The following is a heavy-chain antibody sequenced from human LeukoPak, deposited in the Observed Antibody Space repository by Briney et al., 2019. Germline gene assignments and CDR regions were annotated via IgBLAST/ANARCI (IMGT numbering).Heavy chain of an antibody. D-gene: IGHD3-10*01. CDR1: GYSITSGYY. V-gene: IGHV4-38-2*02. CDR3: ARDLYYGSVHYGLDV. Sequence: PSETLSLTCTVSGYSITSGYYWAWIRQPPGKGLEWIGTLYHTGTTYYTPSLKSRVTMSIDTSKNQFSLNLNSVTAADTAIYFCARDLYYGSVHYGLDVWGQGTTVIVSS. J-gene: IGHJ6*02. CDR2: LYHTGTT.